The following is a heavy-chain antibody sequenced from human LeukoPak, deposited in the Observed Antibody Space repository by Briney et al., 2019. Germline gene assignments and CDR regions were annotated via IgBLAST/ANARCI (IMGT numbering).Heavy chain of an antibody. Sequence: VASVKVSCKASGYTFTGYYMHWVRQAPGQGLEWMGWISAYNNNTNYAQKLQGRVTMTTDTSTTTAYMELRSLRSDDTAVYYCARPSSSRSDDAFDIWGQGTMVTVSS. CDR1: GYTFTGYY. V-gene: IGHV1-18*01. J-gene: IGHJ3*02. CDR2: ISAYNNNT. CDR3: ARPSSSRSDDAFDI. D-gene: IGHD6-13*01.